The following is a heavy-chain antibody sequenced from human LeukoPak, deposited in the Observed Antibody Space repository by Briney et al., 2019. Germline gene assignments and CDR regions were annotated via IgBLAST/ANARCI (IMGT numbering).Heavy chain of an antibody. J-gene: IGHJ4*02. D-gene: IGHD3-3*01. CDR2: INPSGGST. Sequence: PLASVSVSCKASGYTFTSYYMHWVRQAPGQGLEWMGIINPSGGSTSYAQKFQGRVTMTRDTSTSTVYMELSSLRSEDTAVYYCAREGIRSSIFGVVIPPVFDYWGQGTLVTVSS. V-gene: IGHV1-46*01. CDR1: GYTFTSYY. CDR3: AREGIRSSIFGVVIPPVFDY.